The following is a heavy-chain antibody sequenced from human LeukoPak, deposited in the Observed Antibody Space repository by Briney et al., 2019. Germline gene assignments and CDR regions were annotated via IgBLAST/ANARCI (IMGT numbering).Heavy chain of an antibody. CDR2: IYYSGST. D-gene: IGHD3-22*01. J-gene: IGHJ3*02. Sequence: SETLSLTCSVSGGSISSSCRYWGWIRQPPGKGLEWIGTIYYSGSTYYNPSLKSRVTISVDTSKDQFSLKLMSVTAADTAVYYCARPTRDSSGFYGAFDIWGQGTMVTVSS. V-gene: IGHV4-39*01. CDR3: ARPTRDSSGFYGAFDI. CDR1: GGSISSSCRY.